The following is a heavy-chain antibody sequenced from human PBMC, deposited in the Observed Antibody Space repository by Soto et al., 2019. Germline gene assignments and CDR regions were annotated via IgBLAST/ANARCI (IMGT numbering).Heavy chain of an antibody. V-gene: IGHV4-31*01. Sequence: QVQLQESGPGLVKPSQTLSLTCTVSGGSISSGGYYWSWIRQHPGKGLEWIGYIYYSGSTYYNPSLKSLVTISVDTSKNQFSLKLSSVTAADTAVYYCARAFVVYAAEVPLFDYWGQGTLVTVSS. CDR1: GGSISSGGYY. CDR3: ARAFVVYAAEVPLFDY. D-gene: IGHD2-8*02. CDR2: IYYSGST. J-gene: IGHJ4*02.